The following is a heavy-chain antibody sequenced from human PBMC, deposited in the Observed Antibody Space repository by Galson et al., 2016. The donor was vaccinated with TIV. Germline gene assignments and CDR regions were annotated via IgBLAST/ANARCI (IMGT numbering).Heavy chain of an antibody. CDR1: GYTFTSYD. D-gene: IGHD4-17*01. V-gene: IGHV1-8*02. J-gene: IGHJ4*02. Sequence: SVKVSCKASGYTFTSYDINWVRQATGQGLEWMGWMNPNSGNTGYAQKFRGRVTMTRNTSVRTAYMEMSRLRSEDTVVYYCARSGDFGDDWGQGTLVTVSS. CDR3: ARSGDFGDD. CDR2: MNPNSGNT.